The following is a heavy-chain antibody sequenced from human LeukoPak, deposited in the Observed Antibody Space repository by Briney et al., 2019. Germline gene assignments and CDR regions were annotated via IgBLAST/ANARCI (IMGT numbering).Heavy chain of an antibody. Sequence: SETLSLTCAVSGGSISSGGYSWSWIRQPPGKGLEWIGYIYHSGSTYYNPSLKSRVTISVDRSKNQFSLKLSSVTAADTAVYYCAREVVRGVPRYFDLRGRGTLVTVSS. CDR3: AREVVRGVPRYFDL. V-gene: IGHV4-30-2*01. D-gene: IGHD3-10*01. CDR2: IYHSGST. CDR1: GGSISSGGYS. J-gene: IGHJ2*01.